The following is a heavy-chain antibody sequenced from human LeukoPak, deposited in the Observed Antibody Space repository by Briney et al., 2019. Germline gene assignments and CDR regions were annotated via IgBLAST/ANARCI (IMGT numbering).Heavy chain of an antibody. D-gene: IGHD2-15*01. CDR2: INPSCGST. V-gene: IGHV1-46*01. Sequence: ASVKVSCKASGYTFTSYYMRWVRQAPAQGLEWMGIINPSCGSTNYAQKFQGRVTMTRDTSTSTVYMELSSMRSEDTVVYCCARDKSYCSGGSCYCRRYFDYWGQGTLVTVSS. CDR3: ARDKSYCSGGSCYCRRYFDY. J-gene: IGHJ4*02. CDR1: GYTFTSYY.